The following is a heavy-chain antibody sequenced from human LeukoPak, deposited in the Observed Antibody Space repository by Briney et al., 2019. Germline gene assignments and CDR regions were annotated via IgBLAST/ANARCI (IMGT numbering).Heavy chain of an antibody. J-gene: IGHJ4*02. CDR2: INPSGGST. CDR1: GYTFTSNY. V-gene: IGHV1-46*01. D-gene: IGHD1-26*01. Sequence: ASVKVSCKASGYTFTSNYMHWLRQAPGQGLEWMGVINPSGGSTIYAQKFQGRATMTRDTSTSTVYMELSSLRSEDTAVYYCAREGGGAAFDYWGQGTLVTVSS. CDR3: AREGGGAAFDY.